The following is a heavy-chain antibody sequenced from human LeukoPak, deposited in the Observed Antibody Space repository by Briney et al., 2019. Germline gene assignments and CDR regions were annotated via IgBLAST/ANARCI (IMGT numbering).Heavy chain of an antibody. D-gene: IGHD1-26*01. CDR1: GGSISSYY. CDR2: IYYSGST. V-gene: IGHV4-59*12. CDR3: ARSQERAELYSDY. J-gene: IGHJ4*02. Sequence: SETLSLTCTVSGGSISSYYWSWIRQPPGKGLEWIGYIYYSGSTNYNPSLKSRVTISVDTSKNQFSLKLSSVTAADTAVYYCARSQERAELYSDYWGQGTLVTVSS.